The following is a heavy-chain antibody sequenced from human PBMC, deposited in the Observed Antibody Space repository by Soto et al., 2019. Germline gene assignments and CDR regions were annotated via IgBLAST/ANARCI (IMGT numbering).Heavy chain of an antibody. V-gene: IGHV3-33*01. CDR2: IWYDGSNK. CDR3: ARDLYYDSSGYYYYYYYGMDV. CDR1: GFTFSSYG. Sequence: QVQLVESGGGVVQPGRSLRLSCAASGFTFSSYGMHWVRQAPGKGLEWVAVIWYDGSNKYYADSVQGRFTISRDNSKSTLYLQMNSLRAEDTAVYYCARDLYYDSSGYYYYYYYGMDVWGQGTTVTVSS. J-gene: IGHJ6*02. D-gene: IGHD3-22*01.